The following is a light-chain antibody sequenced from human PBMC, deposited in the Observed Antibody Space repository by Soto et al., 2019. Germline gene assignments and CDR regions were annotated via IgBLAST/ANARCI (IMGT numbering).Light chain of an antibody. J-gene: IGKJ1*01. V-gene: IGKV1-39*01. Sequence: DIQMTQSPSSLSASVGDRVTITCRASQSISNYLNWYQQKPGKAPNLLIYVASNLQPGVPPRFSASGSGTEFTLTINSLQPEDLATYYCQQSYITPQTFGQGTKVEIK. CDR1: QSISNY. CDR2: VAS. CDR3: QQSYITPQT.